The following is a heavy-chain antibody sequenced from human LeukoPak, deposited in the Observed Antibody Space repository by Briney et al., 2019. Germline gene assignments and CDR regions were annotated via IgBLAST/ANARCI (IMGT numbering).Heavy chain of an antibody. CDR2: IYYSGST. Sequence: PSETLSLTCTVSGGSISSSSYYWGWIRQPPGKGLEWIGSIYYSGSTYYNPSLKSRVTISVDTSKNQFSLKLSSVTAADTAVYYCARDRLYGHDYWGQGTLVTVSS. CDR3: ARDRLYGHDY. CDR1: GGSISSSSYY. J-gene: IGHJ4*02. D-gene: IGHD3-16*02. V-gene: IGHV4-39*07.